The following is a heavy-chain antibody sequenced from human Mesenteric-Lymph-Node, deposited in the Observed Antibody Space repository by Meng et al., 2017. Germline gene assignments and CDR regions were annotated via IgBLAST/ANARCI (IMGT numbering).Heavy chain of an antibody. CDR3: VPTYYYDSSGSLY. V-gene: IGHV3-7*01. CDR2: IKQDGSEK. D-gene: IGHD3-22*01. Sequence: GGSLRLSCAASGFTFSSYWMNWVRQAPGKGLEWVANIKQDGSEKYYVDSVKGRFTISRDNAKNSLYLQMNSLRAEDTAVYYCVPTYYYDSSGSLYWGQGTLVTVSS. J-gene: IGHJ4*02. CDR1: GFTFSSYW.